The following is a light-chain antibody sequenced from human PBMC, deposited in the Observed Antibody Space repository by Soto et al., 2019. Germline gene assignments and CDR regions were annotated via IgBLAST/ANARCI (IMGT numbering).Light chain of an antibody. CDR3: QQADTCPLT. V-gene: IGKV1-12*01. CDR1: QGISSW. CDR2: AEY. J-gene: IGKJ4*01. Sequence: DLQMPQSPSSVSASVGDRVTITCRASQGISSWLAWYQQKPGKAPNLLIYAEYTFQSGFPSRFNGSGSGTDFTLTISRLQPEEFASYYCQQADTCPLTFGGGTKVEIK.